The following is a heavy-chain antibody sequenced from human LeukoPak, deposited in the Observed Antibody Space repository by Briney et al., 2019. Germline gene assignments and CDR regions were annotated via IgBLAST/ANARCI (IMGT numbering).Heavy chain of an antibody. D-gene: IGHD3-22*01. Sequence: PSETLSLTCTVSGAHISNYYWTWVRQSAAQGLEWIGRLHASGSTIYNPSLKSRVTMSIDTSKDQLSLTLTSVTAADSAVYYCATLSSGAAFDVWGQGTVVTVSS. CDR1: GAHISNYY. CDR3: ATLSSGAAFDV. J-gene: IGHJ3*01. CDR2: LHASGST. V-gene: IGHV4-4*07.